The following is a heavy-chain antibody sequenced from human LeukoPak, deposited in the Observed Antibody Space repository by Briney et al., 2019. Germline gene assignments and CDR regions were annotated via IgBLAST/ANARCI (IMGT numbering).Heavy chain of an antibody. CDR3: ARDPLDSSGYYYGGPFDY. CDR1: GFPFSTYS. V-gene: IGHV3-30*04. D-gene: IGHD3-22*01. CDR2: ISSDGRNK. Sequence: GGSLRLSCAASGFPFSTYSMHWVRQAPGKGLEGVAVISSDGRNKDYADSVKGRFTISRDNSKNTLYLQMNSLRDEDTGVYYCARDPLDSSGYYYGGPFDYWGQGTLVIVSS. J-gene: IGHJ4*02.